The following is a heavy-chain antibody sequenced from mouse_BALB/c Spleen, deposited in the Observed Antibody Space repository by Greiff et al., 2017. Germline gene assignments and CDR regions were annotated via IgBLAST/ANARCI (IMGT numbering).Heavy chain of an antibody. CDR2: ISNGGGST. Sequence: DVMLVESGGGLVQPGGSLKLSCAASGFTFSCYTMSWVRQTPEKRLEWVAYISNGGGSTYYPDTVKGRFTISRDNAKNTLYLQMSSMKSEDTAMYYCARHDGYYAMDYWGQGTSVTVSS. CDR3: ARHDGYYAMDY. D-gene: IGHD2-3*01. J-gene: IGHJ4*01. V-gene: IGHV5-12-2*01. CDR1: GFTFSCYT.